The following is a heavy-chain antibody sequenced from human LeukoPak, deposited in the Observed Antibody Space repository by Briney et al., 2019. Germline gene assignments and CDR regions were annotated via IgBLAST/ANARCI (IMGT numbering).Heavy chain of an antibody. J-gene: IGHJ3*02. CDR3: ARPRLRFLEWLLWDDAFDI. CDR2: IYYSGST. D-gene: IGHD3-3*01. V-gene: IGHV4-39*01. CDR1: GGSISSSSYY. Sequence: SETLSLTCTVSGGSISSSSYYWGWIRQPPGKGLEWIGSIYYSGSTYYNPSLKSRVTISVDTSKNQFSLKLSSVTAADTAVYYCARPRLRFLEWLLWDDAFDIWGQGTMVTVSS.